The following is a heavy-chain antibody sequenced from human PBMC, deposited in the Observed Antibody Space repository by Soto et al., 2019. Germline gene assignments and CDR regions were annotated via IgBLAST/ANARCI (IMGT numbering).Heavy chain of an antibody. J-gene: IGHJ6*02. CDR2: INHSGST. CDR3: ATGRGVRGVIITTYYYFCLDV. D-gene: IGHD3-10*01. CDR1: GESCNGYY. Sequence: SETPSITCAVYGESCNGYYWSCIRQPPGKGLEWIGEINHSGSTNYNPSLKSRVTISVDTSKNQFSLKLSSVSAADTAVYYCATGRGVRGVIITTYYYFCLDVWGQGTPVTVSS. V-gene: IGHV4-34*01.